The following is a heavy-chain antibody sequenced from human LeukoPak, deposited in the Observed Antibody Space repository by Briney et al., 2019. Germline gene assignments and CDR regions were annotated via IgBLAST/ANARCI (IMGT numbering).Heavy chain of an antibody. CDR1: VHTYNRYL. D-gene: IGHD2-8*02. V-gene: IGHV3-23*01. J-gene: IGHJ4*02. CDR3: AKGPERRGFCSGSACYSDC. CDR2: ISANGGRT. Sequence: GGSLRLLCALSVHTYNRYLMLGPRQARGKARECLTAISANGGRTYDTESVKGHFTISRDNSKNTLYLQMNSLRADDTAVYYCAKGPERRGFCSGSACYSDCWGEGTLVTVSS.